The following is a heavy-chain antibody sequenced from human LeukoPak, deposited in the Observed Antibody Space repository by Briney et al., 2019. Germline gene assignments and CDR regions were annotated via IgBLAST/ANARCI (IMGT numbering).Heavy chain of an antibody. CDR3: ARDSGYEPINYYYYYGMDV. D-gene: IGHD5-12*01. J-gene: IGHJ6*02. V-gene: IGHV3-48*03. Sequence: GGSLRLSCTASGFTFNNYEFNWVRQAPGRGLEWLSYISISGTIIYYAGSVKGRFTISRDNAKNSLYLQMNSLRAEDTAVYYCARDSGYEPINYYYYYGMDVWGQGTTVTVSS. CDR1: GFTFNNYE. CDR2: ISISGTII.